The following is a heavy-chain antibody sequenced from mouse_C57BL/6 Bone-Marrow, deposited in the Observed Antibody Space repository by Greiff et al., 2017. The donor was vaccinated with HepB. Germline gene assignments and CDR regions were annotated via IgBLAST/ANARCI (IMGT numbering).Heavy chain of an antibody. CDR3: ARFITTVVATPRYWYFDV. J-gene: IGHJ1*03. D-gene: IGHD1-1*01. V-gene: IGHV1-72*01. Sequence: QVQLQQPGAELVKPGASVKLSCKASGYTFTSYWMHWVKQRPGRGLEWIGRIDPNSGGTKYNEKFKSKATLTVDKPSSTAYMQLSSLTSEDSAVYYCARFITTVVATPRYWYFDVWGTGTTVTVSS. CDR2: IDPNSGGT. CDR1: GYTFTSYW.